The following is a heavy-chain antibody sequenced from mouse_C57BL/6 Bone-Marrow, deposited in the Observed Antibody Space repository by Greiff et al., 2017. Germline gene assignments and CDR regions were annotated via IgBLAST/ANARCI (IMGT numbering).Heavy chain of an antibody. V-gene: IGHV5-4*01. CDR2: ISDGGSYT. J-gene: IGHJ2*01. CDR3: ARDRGQLRLNYFDY. Sequence: EVKLVESGGGLVKPGGSLKLSCAASGFTFSSYAMSWVRQTPEKRLEWVATISDGGSYTNYPDNVKGRFTVSRDNAKNNLSLQMSHLKSEDTAMYYCARDRGQLRLNYFDYWGQGTTLSVSS. D-gene: IGHD3-2*02. CDR1: GFTFSSYA.